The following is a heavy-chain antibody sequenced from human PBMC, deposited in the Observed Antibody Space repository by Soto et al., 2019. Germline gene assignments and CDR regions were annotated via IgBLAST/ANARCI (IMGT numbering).Heavy chain of an antibody. CDR2: IYYSGST. V-gene: IGHV4-30-4*01. Sequence: SETLSLTCTVSGGSISSGDYYWSWIRQPPGKGLEWIGYIYYSGSTYYNPSLKSRVTISVDTSKNQFSLKLSSVTAADTAVYYCARDQSYGDYYYGIDVWGQGTTVTVSS. D-gene: IGHD4-17*01. J-gene: IGHJ6*02. CDR3: ARDQSYGDYYYGIDV. CDR1: GGSISSGDYY.